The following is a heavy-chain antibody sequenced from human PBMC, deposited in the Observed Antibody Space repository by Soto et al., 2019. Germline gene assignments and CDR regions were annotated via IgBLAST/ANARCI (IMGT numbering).Heavy chain of an antibody. V-gene: IGHV1-8*01. CDR3: ARGLRAVT. CDR1: GYTFTNFE. D-gene: IGHD4-17*01. J-gene: IGHJ4*02. Sequence: QEELVQSGAEVKKPGSSVKVSCKASGYTFTNFEINWVRQATGQGLEWMGWLNPKTGYTGYAQKFQGRVTMTRDTSIRTAYMELSRLRAEDTAVYYCARGLRAVTWGQGTLVTVSS. CDR2: LNPKTGYT.